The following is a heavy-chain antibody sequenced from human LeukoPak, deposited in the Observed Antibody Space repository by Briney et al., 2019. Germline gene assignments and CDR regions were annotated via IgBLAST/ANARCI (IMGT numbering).Heavy chain of an antibody. CDR3: AKNGNYDILTGYYKDAFDI. CDR1: GFTFSSYS. D-gene: IGHD3-9*01. J-gene: IGHJ3*02. V-gene: IGHV3-21*04. Sequence: PGGSLRLSCAASGFTFSSYSMNWIRQAPGKGLEWVSSISSSSSYTYYADSVKGRFTVSRDNAKNSPYLQMNSLRAEDTAVYYCAKNGNYDILTGYYKDAFDIWGQGTMVTVSS. CDR2: ISSSSSYT.